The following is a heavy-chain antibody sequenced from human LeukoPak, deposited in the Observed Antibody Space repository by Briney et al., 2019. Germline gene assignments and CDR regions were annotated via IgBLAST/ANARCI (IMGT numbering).Heavy chain of an antibody. J-gene: IGHJ4*02. D-gene: IGHD3-10*01. CDR3: ARFMVRGVINDY. V-gene: IGHV4-38-2*02. CDR2: IYHSGST. CDR1: GYSISSGYY. Sequence: PSETLSLTCTVSGYSISSGYYWGWIRQPPGRGLEWIGSIYHSGSTYYNPSLKSRVTISVDTSKNQFSLKLSSVTAADTAVYYCARFMVRGVINDYWGQGTLVTVSS.